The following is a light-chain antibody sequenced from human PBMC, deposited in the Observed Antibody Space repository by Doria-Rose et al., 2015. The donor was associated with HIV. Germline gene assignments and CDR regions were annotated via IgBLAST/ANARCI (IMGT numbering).Light chain of an antibody. CDR1: QDISNY. CDR2: AAS. J-gene: IGKJ1*01. CDR3: QQYYSYPPT. Sequence: AIRMTQSPSSLSASTGDRVTITCRASQDISNYLAWYQQKPGKAPKLLIYAASTLQSGVPSRFSDSGSGTDFTLTISYLQSEDFATYYCQQYYSYPPTFGQGTKVEVK. V-gene: IGKV1-8*01.